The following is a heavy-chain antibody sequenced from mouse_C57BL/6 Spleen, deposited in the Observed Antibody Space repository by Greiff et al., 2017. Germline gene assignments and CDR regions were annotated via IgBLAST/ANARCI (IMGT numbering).Heavy chain of an antibody. D-gene: IGHD1-1*01. CDR2: INPSSGYT. V-gene: IGHV1-7*01. CDR1: GYTFTSYW. CDR3: ANYYGSRGAMDY. Sequence: QVQLKQSGAELAKPGASVKLSCKASGYTFTSYWMHWVQQRPGQGLEWIGYINPSSGYTKYNQKFKDKATLTADKSSSTAYMQLSSLTYEDSAVYYCANYYGSRGAMDYWGQGTSVTVSS. J-gene: IGHJ4*01.